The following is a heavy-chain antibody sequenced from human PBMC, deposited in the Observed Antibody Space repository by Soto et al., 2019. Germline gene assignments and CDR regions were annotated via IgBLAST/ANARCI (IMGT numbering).Heavy chain of an antibody. CDR3: ARDKHGDHTSPTFSFDY. J-gene: IGHJ4*02. D-gene: IGHD4-17*01. CDR2: IIPIFGTA. CDR1: GGTFSSYA. V-gene: IGHV1-69*14. Sequence: QVQLVQSGAEVKKPGSSVKVSCKASGGTFSSYAISWVRQAPGQGLEWMGGIIPIFGTANYAQKFQGRVTITAEKSTSTAYMELRSLRSDDTSVYYCARDKHGDHTSPTFSFDYLGQGTLVTVSS.